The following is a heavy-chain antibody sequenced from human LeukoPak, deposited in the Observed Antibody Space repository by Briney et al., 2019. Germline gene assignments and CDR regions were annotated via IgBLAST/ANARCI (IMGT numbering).Heavy chain of an antibody. Sequence: GGSLRLSCAASGFTFNSYGTHWVRQAPGKGLEWVAVIWYDGSNKYYADSVKGRFTISRDNSKNTLYLQMNSLRAEDTAVYYCARPRGGDYPLDAFDIWGQGTMVTVSS. CDR1: GFTFNSYG. D-gene: IGHD4-17*01. CDR2: IWYDGSNK. CDR3: ARPRGGDYPLDAFDI. J-gene: IGHJ3*02. V-gene: IGHV3-33*01.